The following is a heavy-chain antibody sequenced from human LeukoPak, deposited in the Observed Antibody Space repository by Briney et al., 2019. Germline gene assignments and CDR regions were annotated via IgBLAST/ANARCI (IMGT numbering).Heavy chain of an antibody. CDR1: GGTFSSYA. D-gene: IGHD3-9*01. V-gene: IGHV1-69*05. CDR3: ATTPYDIFSLNVGFDP. CDR2: IIPIFGTA. J-gene: IGHJ5*02. Sequence: GASVKVSCKASGGTFSSYAISWVRQAPGQGLEWMGRIIPIFGTANYAQKFQGRVTITTDESTSTAYMELSSLRSEDTAVYYCATTPYDIFSLNVGFDPWGQGTLVTVSS.